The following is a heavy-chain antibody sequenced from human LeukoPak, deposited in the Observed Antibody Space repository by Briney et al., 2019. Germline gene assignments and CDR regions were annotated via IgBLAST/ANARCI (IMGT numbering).Heavy chain of an antibody. Sequence: GGSLRLSCVASGFIFSDHPFHWVRQSPDKGLEWVALIGSDGTKKYYADSVQGRFTVSRENSKNTLCLQMNTLRADDTAVYFCARQMTSTRLFDSWGQGTLVTVSS. J-gene: IGHJ4*02. V-gene: IGHV3-30*04. CDR3: ARQMTSTRLFDS. CDR1: GFIFSDHP. CDR2: IGSDGTKK. D-gene: IGHD5/OR15-5a*01.